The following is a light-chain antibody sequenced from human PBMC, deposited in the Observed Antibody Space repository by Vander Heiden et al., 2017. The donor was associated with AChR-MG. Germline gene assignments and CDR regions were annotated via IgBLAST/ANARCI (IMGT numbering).Light chain of an antibody. Sequence: QSVLTQPPSVSGAPGQRVTISCTGSSSNIGAGYDVHWYQQLPGTAPKLLIYGNTNRPSGVPDRFSGSKSGTSASLAITGLQVEDEADYYCQSYDSSLSGPLFGPGTKVTVL. CDR1: SSNIGAGYD. CDR2: GNT. V-gene: IGLV1-40*01. J-gene: IGLJ1*01. CDR3: QSYDSSLSGPL.